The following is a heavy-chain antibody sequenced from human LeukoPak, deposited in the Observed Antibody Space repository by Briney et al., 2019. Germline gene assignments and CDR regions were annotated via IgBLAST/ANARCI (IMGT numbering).Heavy chain of an antibody. V-gene: IGHV3-30*04. J-gene: IGHJ3*02. D-gene: IGHD3-22*01. CDR3: ARLCTRTYYYDSSGYYAFDI. Sequence: PGGSLRLSCAASGFTFSSYAMHWVRQAPGKGLEWVAVISYDGSNKYYADSVKGRFTISRDNSKNTLYLQMNSLRAEDTAVYYCARLCTRTYYYDSSGYYAFDIWGQGTMVTVSS. CDR1: GFTFSSYA. CDR2: ISYDGSNK.